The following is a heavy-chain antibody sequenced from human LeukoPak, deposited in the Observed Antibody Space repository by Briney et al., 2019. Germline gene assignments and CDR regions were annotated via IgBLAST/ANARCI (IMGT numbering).Heavy chain of an antibody. CDR3: ARYLWFGELFDY. V-gene: IGHV3-11*01. CDR1: GFTFSGYY. J-gene: IGHJ4*02. Sequence: GGSLRLSCAASGFTFSGYYMSWIRQAPGKGLEWVSYISSSGSTIYYADSVKGRFTISRDNAKNPLYLQMNSLRAEDTAVYYCARYLWFGELFDYWGQGTLVTVSS. D-gene: IGHD3-10*01. CDR2: ISSSGSTI.